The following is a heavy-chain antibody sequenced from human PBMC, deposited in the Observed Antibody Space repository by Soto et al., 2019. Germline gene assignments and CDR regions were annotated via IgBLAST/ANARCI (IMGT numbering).Heavy chain of an antibody. V-gene: IGHV1-18*01. CDR3: ARGCIAVTTHLCY. J-gene: IGHJ4*02. CDR2: INPYNGNT. Sequence: GASVKVSCKVSGYRFPSYVITWVRQAPGQGLEWMGWINPYNGNTKFAQKLQDRVTMTTATSTSTAYMELASLRSDDTAVYYCARGCIAVTTHLCYWGQGTLVTVSS. D-gene: IGHD4-17*01. CDR1: GYRFPSYV.